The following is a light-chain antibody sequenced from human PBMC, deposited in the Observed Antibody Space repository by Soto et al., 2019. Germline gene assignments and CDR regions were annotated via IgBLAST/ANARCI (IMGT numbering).Light chain of an antibody. V-gene: IGKV3-20*01. Sequence: PGETATLSCRSSQSFSRNYLAWYQQKPGQAPRVLIYAASTRATGIPDRFSGSGSGTDFTLTISRLEPEDFAVYYCQQYGSSGTFGQGTKVDIK. CDR3: QQYGSSGT. CDR1: QSFSRNY. J-gene: IGKJ1*01. CDR2: AAS.